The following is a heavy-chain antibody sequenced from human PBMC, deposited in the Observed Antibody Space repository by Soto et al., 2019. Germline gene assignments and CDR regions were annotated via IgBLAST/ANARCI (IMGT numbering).Heavy chain of an antibody. CDR3: ARIPVVVAATLGFDP. Sequence: EVQLVQSGAEVKKPGESLKISCKGSGYSFTSYWIGWARQMPGKGLEWMGIIYPGDSDTRYSPSFQGQVTISADKSISTAYLQWSSLKASDTAMYYCARIPVVVAATLGFDPWGQGTLVTVSS. V-gene: IGHV5-51*01. J-gene: IGHJ5*02. D-gene: IGHD2-15*01. CDR1: GYSFTSYW. CDR2: IYPGDSDT.